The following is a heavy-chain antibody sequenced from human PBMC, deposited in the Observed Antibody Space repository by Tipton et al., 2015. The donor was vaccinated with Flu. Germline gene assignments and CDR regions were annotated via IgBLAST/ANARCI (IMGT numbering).Heavy chain of an antibody. CDR3: ATDEWGPEY. V-gene: IGHV3-7*01. D-gene: IGHD1-26*01. CDR2: IQRDGSGE. CDR1: GFTFTDNW. J-gene: IGHJ4*02. Sequence: GSLRLSCSISGFTFTDNWVTWVRQAPGKGLEWVANIQRDGSGEYYADSVKGRFTMSRDNTKNSLYLQMNSLRAEDSALYHCATDEWGPEYWGRGTLVTVSS.